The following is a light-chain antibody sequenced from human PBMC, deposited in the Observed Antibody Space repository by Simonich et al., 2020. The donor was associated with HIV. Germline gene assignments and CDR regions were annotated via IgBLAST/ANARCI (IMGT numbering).Light chain of an antibody. Sequence: DIVMTQSPDSLAVSLGERATINCKSSQSVLYSSNNKNYLAWYQQKPGQPPKLLIYLASTRESGVPDRFSGSGSGTDFTLTISSLQAEDVALYYCQHYYTTPLTFGGGTKVEIK. CDR3: QHYYTTPLT. CDR2: LAS. CDR1: QSVLYSSNNKNY. J-gene: IGKJ4*01. V-gene: IGKV4-1*01.